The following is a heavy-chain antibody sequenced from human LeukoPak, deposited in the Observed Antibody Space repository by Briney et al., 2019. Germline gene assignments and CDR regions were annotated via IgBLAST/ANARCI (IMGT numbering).Heavy chain of an antibody. J-gene: IGHJ6*02. D-gene: IGHD6-13*01. V-gene: IGHV1-18*01. Sequence: ASVKVSCKASGYTFTSYGISWVRQAPGQGLEWMGWISAYNGNTNYAQKFQGRVTMTTDTSTSTAYMELRSLRSDDTAVYYCARVVVAAASTSHYGMDVWGQGTTVTVSS. CDR2: ISAYNGNT. CDR3: ARVVVAAASTSHYGMDV. CDR1: GYTFTSYG.